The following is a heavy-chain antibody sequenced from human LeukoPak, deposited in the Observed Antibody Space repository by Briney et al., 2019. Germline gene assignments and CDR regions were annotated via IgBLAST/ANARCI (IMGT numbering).Heavy chain of an antibody. CDR1: GFTFSSYD. D-gene: IGHD2/OR15-2a*01. J-gene: IGHJ4*02. CDR3: ARGPLVGTTNYYFDY. Sequence: GGSLRLSCAASGFTFSSYDMHWVRQATGKGLEWVSVIGTVGDTYYSDSVKGRFTISRENAKNCLYLQMNSLRVGDTAVYYCARGPLVGTTNYYFDYRGQGTLVTVSS. CDR2: IGTVGDT. V-gene: IGHV3-13*01.